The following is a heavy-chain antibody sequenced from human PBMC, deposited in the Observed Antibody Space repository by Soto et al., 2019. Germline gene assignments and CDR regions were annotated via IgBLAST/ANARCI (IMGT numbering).Heavy chain of an antibody. CDR2: IWYDGDNK. D-gene: IGHD3-10*01. V-gene: IGHV3-33*01. CDR1: GFTFRTYG. CDR3: ARDRGFGEPSDY. J-gene: IGHJ4*02. Sequence: QVQLVESGGGVVQPGRSLRLSCVASGFTFRTYGMHLVRQDPGKVLEWVALIWYDGDNKGYADSVKGRFTISRDTSNNTLHLQMHSLRAEDTAVYYCARDRGFGEPSDYLGQGTLVSVSS.